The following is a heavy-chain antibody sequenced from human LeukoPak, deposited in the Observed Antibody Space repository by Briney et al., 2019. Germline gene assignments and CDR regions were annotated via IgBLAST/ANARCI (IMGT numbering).Heavy chain of an antibody. Sequence: ASVKVSCKASGYTFTNYGISWVRQAPGQGLEWMGWISAYDGNTNYLQKFQGRVTMTTDTATSTAYMELRNLRSDDTAVYYCARDKVIASAGTPNWFDPWGQGTLVTVSS. V-gene: IGHV1-18*01. CDR1: GYTFTNYG. CDR3: ARDKVIASAGTPNWFDP. J-gene: IGHJ5*02. CDR2: ISAYDGNT. D-gene: IGHD6-13*01.